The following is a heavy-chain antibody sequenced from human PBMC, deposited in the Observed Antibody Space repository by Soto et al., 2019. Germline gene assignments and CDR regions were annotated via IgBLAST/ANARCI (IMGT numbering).Heavy chain of an antibody. V-gene: IGHV3-30*18. CDR1: GFTFSRYS. D-gene: IGHD6-13*01. J-gene: IGHJ4*02. CDR3: AKEQGSSWYQIDY. CDR2: ISYDGSNK. Sequence: GGSPRICCAASGFTFSRYSMNWVRQGPGKWLEWVAVISYDGSNKYYADSVQGRFTISRDNSKNTLYLQMNSLRAEDTAVYYCAKEQGSSWYQIDYWGQGTLVTVAS.